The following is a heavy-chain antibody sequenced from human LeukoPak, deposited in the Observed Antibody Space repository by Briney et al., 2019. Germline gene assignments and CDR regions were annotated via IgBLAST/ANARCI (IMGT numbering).Heavy chain of an antibody. V-gene: IGHV3-23*01. J-gene: IGHJ4*02. CDR1: GFTFSSYA. Sequence: GRSLRLSCAASGFTFSSYAMSWVRQAPGKGLEWVSAISGSGGSTYYADSVKGRFTISRDNSKNTLYLQMNSLRAEDTAVYYCAKDKAAVVITTRLDYWGQGTLVPSPQ. D-gene: IGHD3-22*01. CDR2: ISGSGGST. CDR3: AKDKAAVVITTRLDY.